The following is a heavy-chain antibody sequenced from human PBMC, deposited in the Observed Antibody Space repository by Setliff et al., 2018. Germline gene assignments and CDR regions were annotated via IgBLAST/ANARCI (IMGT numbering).Heavy chain of an antibody. CDR3: ARAHTWSLPNDNSGYPGWFDP. CDR1: GRSISSGSDY. J-gene: IGHJ5*02. Sequence: SETLSLTCSVSGRSISSGSDYWTWIRQPAGKALEWIGHIYTTGTITYNPSLKSRVTISLDTSKNQFSLKLGSVTAADTAVYYCARAHTWSLPNDNSGYPGWFDPWGQGTLVTVSS. D-gene: IGHD3-22*01. CDR2: IYTTGTI. V-gene: IGHV4-61*09.